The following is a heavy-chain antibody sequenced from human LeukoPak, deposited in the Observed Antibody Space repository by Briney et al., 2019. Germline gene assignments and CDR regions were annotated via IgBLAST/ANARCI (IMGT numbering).Heavy chain of an antibody. CDR1: GFSFSSTA. J-gene: IGHJ4*02. CDR3: AKKTPGTYPFDY. CDR2: SGTDGDT. D-gene: IGHD6-13*01. V-gene: IGHV3-23*01. Sequence: GGSLRLSCAASGFSFSSTAMNWVRQAPGKGLEWVSASGTDGDTYYADSVQGRFTISRDNSRNTLYLQMTSLRADDTAVYYCAKKTPGTYPFDYWGQGTLATVSP.